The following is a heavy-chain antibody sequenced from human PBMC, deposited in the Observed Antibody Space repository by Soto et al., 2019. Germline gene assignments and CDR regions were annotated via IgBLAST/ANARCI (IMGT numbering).Heavy chain of an antibody. CDR2: TSFDGRNK. Sequence: SLRLSCAASGFTFSTYAMHWVRQAPGKGLEWVALTSFDGRNKYYADSVKGRFTISKDKSQNTLFLQLTSLRPDDTAVYYCARDSSGWLFSTYGYWGQGTLVTVSS. V-gene: IGHV3-30-3*01. J-gene: IGHJ4*02. D-gene: IGHD3-22*01. CDR1: GFTFSTYA. CDR3: ARDSSGWLFSTYGY.